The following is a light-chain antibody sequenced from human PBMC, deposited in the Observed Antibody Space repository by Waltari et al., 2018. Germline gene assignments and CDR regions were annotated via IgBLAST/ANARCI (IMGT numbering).Light chain of an antibody. V-gene: IGLV2-14*03. CDR2: DVT. J-gene: IGLJ2*01. CDR3: SSYTNKVLV. CDR1: SSDIGDYDY. Sequence: QSALTQPASVLGSPGQSTTISCTGSSSDIGDYDYFPWYQQHPGQAPKLIFYDVTHRPSGIFNRFAGSKSSSAPSLTISGVQAEDEADYYCSSYTNKVLVFGGVTKLTVL.